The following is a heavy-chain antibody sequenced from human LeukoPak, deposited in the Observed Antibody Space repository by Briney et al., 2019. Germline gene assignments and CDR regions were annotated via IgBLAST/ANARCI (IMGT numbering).Heavy chain of an antibody. D-gene: IGHD3-22*01. CDR2: ISGSGYTT. Sequence: GGSLRLSCAASGFTFRSYAMSWVRHSPGNGLEWVAAISGSGYTTYYAESVKGRFTISRDNSKNTLYLQMNSLRAEDTAVYYCAREGPYYYDSSGYPDYWGQGTLVTVSP. J-gene: IGHJ4*02. V-gene: IGHV3-23*01. CDR1: GFTFRSYA. CDR3: AREGPYYYDSSGYPDY.